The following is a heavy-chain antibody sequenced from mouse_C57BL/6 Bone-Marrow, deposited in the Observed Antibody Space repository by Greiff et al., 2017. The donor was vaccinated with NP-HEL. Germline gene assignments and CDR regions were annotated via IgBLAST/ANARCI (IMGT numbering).Heavy chain of an antibody. Sequence: QVQLQQSGPELVKPGASVKISCKASGYAFSSSWMNWVKQRPGKGLEWIGRIYPGDGDTNYNGKFKGKATLTADKSSSTAYMQLSSLTSEDSAVYFCARYRLLWLRRHEIRAMDYWGQGTSVTVSS. CDR1: GYAFSSSW. CDR2: IYPGDGDT. D-gene: IGHD2-2*01. J-gene: IGHJ4*01. V-gene: IGHV1-82*01. CDR3: ARYRLLWLRRHEIRAMDY.